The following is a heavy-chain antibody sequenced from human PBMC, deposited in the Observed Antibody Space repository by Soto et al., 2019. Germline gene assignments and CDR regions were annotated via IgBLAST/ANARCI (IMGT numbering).Heavy chain of an antibody. D-gene: IGHD3-16*01. J-gene: IGHJ3*01. CDR3: ASTPGLSAFDF. CDR1: GDSIISYY. Sequence: SETLSLTCTVSGDSIISYYWSWIRQPPGRGLEWIGYIYDSGSTNYNPSLKSRVSISVDTSKNQFSLKLSSVTAADTAVYYCASTPGLSAFDFSGQGTMVTVPS. V-gene: IGHV4-59*01. CDR2: IYDSGST.